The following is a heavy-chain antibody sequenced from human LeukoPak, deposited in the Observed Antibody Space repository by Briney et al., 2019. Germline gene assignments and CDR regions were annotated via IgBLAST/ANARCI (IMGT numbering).Heavy chain of an antibody. V-gene: IGHV1-69*04. CDR1: GYTFTGYY. CDR3: ARAHSSSSI. CDR2: IIPILGIA. D-gene: IGHD6-6*01. J-gene: IGHJ4*02. Sequence: SVKVSCKASGYTFTGYYMHWVRQAPGQGLEWMGRIIPILGIANYAQKFQGRVTITADKSTSTAYMELSSLRSEDTAVYYCARAHSSSSIWGQGTLVTVSS.